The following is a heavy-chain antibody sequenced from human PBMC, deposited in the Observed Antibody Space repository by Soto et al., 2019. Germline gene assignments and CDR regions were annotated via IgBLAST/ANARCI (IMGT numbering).Heavy chain of an antibody. CDR2: IYYSGST. CDR1: GGSISSGGYY. J-gene: IGHJ6*03. V-gene: IGHV4-31*03. D-gene: IGHD5-12*01. Sequence: QVRLQESGPGLVKPSQTLSLTCTVSGGSISSGGYYWSWIRQHPGKGLEWIGYIYYSGSTYYNPSLKSRVTISVDTSKNQFSLKLSSVTAADTAVYYCARIVATIRVRYYYYMDVWGKGTTVTVSS. CDR3: ARIVATIRVRYYYYMDV.